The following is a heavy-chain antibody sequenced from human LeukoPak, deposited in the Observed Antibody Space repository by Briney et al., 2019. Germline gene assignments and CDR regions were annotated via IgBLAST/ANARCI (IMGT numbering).Heavy chain of an antibody. CDR2: INPNSGGT. J-gene: IGHJ5*02. D-gene: IGHD3-22*01. V-gene: IGHV1-2*02. CDR3: ATWYYYDSSGYDAQSYNWFDP. CDR1: GYTFTGYY. Sequence: ASVKVSCKASGYTFTGYYMHWVRQAPGQGLEWMGWINPNSGGTNYAQKFQGRVTMTRDTSISTAYMELSRLRSEDTAVYYCATWYYYDSSGYDAQSYNWFDPWGQGTLVTVSS.